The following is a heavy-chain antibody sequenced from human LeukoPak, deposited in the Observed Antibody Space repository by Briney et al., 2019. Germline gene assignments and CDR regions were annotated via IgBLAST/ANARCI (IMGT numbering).Heavy chain of an antibody. CDR1: GTSITSYY. CDR3: AKWASDRRAFDL. V-gene: IGHV4-59*08. Sequence: SETLSLTCTVSGTSITSYYWNWIRQAPGQGPEWIGYGHYSGNTKYNPPLKSRVTISVDTSKNQFSLRLSSVTAADTAVYFCAKWASDRRAFDLWGQGTLVTVSS. CDR2: GHYSGNT. J-gene: IGHJ4*02. D-gene: IGHD2-8*01.